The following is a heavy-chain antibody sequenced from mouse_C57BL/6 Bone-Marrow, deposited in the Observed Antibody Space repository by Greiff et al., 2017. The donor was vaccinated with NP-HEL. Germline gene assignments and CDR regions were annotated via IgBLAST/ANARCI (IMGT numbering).Heavy chain of an antibody. CDR3: ARAAQVVFDY. CDR2: IYPRSGTT. D-gene: IGHD3-2*02. V-gene: IGHV1-81*01. CDR1: GYTFTSYG. J-gene: IGHJ2*01. Sequence: QVQLKESGAELARPGASVKLSCKASGYTFTSYGISWVKQRTGQGLEWIGEIYPRSGTTYYNEQFKGKATLTADKSSSTAYMELRRLTSEDSAVYCGARAAQVVFDYWGQGTTLTVSS.